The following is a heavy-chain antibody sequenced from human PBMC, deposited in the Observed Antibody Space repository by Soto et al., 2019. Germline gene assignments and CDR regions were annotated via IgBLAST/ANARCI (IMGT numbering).Heavy chain of an antibody. Sequence: ESGGGLIQPGGSLRLACAASGFTFSSYAMTWVRQAPGNGLEWVSSISFSDGGTYYADSVKGRLTISRDNSKNTLFLQMNSLRVEDTAVYYCVKDDRILGRRYFDLWGRGTLVTVSS. V-gene: IGHV3-23*01. CDR3: VKDDRILGRRYFDL. J-gene: IGHJ2*01. CDR2: ISFSDGGT. CDR1: GFTFSSYA. D-gene: IGHD2-15*01.